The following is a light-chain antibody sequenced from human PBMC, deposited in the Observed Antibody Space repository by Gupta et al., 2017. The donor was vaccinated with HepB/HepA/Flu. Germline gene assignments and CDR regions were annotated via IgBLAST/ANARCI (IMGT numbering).Light chain of an antibody. V-gene: IGKV3-20*01. Sequence: EIVLTQSPGSLSLSPGERATLSCRASQNVDSTYLAWYQQKPGQAPRLLIHGASTRATGIPDRFSGSGSGTDFTLTISRLEREDFAVYYCQQYGSSPLCSFGQGTKLEIK. J-gene: IGKJ2*04. CDR1: QNVDSTY. CDR3: QQYGSSPLCS. CDR2: GAS.